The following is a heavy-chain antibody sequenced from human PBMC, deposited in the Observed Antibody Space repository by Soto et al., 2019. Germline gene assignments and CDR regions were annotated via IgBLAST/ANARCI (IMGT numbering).Heavy chain of an antibody. J-gene: IGHJ4*02. Sequence: SETLSLTCTVSGGSISSYYWSWIRQPAGKGLEWIGRIYTSGSTSYNPSLKSRVTMSVDTSKNQLSLKLSSVTAADTAVYYCARGPTLGKYFDYWGQGTLVTVSS. V-gene: IGHV4-4*07. D-gene: IGHD2-15*01. CDR2: IYTSGST. CDR1: GGSISSYY. CDR3: ARGPTLGKYFDY.